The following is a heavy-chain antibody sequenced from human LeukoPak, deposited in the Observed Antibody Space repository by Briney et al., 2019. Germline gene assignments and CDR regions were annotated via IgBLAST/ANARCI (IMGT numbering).Heavy chain of an antibody. CDR3: GRDLGVGFCSSTGCNNLNMDV. V-gene: IGHV3-53*01. Sequence: GGSLRLSCAASGFTFSSYAMSWVRQAPGKGLEWVPVIYSGDNTYYADSVKGRFTIYRDNSRNTLYLQMNSLRVEDTAVYYCGRDLGVGFCSSTGCNNLNMDVWGKGTTVTVSS. CDR2: IYSGDNT. CDR1: GFTFSSYA. D-gene: IGHD2-2*01. J-gene: IGHJ6*03.